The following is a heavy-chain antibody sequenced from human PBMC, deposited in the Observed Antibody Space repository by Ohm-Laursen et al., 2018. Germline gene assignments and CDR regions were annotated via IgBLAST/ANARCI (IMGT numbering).Heavy chain of an antibody. Sequence: SLRLSCAASGFTFSTYAMNWVRQAPGKGLEWVSSISSSSSYIYYADSVKGRFTISRDNAKNSLYLQMNSLRAEDTAVYYCARVVYYYYDSSGYPYFDYWGQGTLVTVSS. J-gene: IGHJ4*02. D-gene: IGHD3-22*01. CDR1: GFTFSTYA. CDR2: ISSSSSYI. CDR3: ARVVYYYYDSSGYPYFDY. V-gene: IGHV3-21*01.